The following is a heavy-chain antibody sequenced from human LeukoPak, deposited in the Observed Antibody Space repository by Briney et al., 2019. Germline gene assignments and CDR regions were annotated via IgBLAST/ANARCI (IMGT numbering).Heavy chain of an antibody. CDR3: AKDRSFIVGATTGSDY. D-gene: IGHD1-26*01. J-gene: IGHJ4*02. Sequence: GGSLRLSCAASGFTFSSYAMSWVRQAPGKGLEWVSAISGSGGSTYYADSVRGRFTISRDNSKNTLYLQMNSLRAEDTAVYYCAKDRSFIVGATTGSDYWGQGTLVTVSS. CDR1: GFTFSSYA. V-gene: IGHV3-23*01. CDR2: ISGSGGST.